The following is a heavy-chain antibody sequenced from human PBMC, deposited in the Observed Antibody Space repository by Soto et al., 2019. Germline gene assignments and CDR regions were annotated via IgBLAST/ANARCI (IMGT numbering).Heavy chain of an antibody. CDR3: ARVVEQRLVRCGFDY. Sequence: GGSLRLSCAVSGFTFSSHAMNWVRQAPGKGLEWVAYIHGTRSIIYYADSVKGRFTISRDNSKNTLYLQMNSLRGEDTAVYYCARVVEQRLVRCGFDYWGQGTLVTVSS. J-gene: IGHJ4*02. CDR2: IHGTRSII. CDR1: GFTFSSHA. V-gene: IGHV3-48*01. D-gene: IGHD6-19*01.